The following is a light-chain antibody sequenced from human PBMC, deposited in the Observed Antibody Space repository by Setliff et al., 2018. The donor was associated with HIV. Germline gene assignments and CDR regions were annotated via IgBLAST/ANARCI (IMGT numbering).Light chain of an antibody. CDR1: SSNVGDNA. J-gene: IGLJ1*01. Sequence: QSVLTQPPSASGAPGQRVTISCSGSSSNVGDNAVSWYQQFPGAAPKLLIYSTYQRPSGVPARFSGSKSGTSASLAISGLHSEDEADYYCAAWDDSLHGYVFGSGTKVTVL. CDR2: STY. CDR3: AAWDDSLHGYV. V-gene: IGLV1-44*01.